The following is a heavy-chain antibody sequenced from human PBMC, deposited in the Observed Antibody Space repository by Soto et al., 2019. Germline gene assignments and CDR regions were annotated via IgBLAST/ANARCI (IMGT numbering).Heavy chain of an antibody. D-gene: IGHD2-21*01. CDR2: ISSNGFST. J-gene: IGHJ6*02. V-gene: IGHV3-64*02. CDR1: GFTFTNYA. Sequence: PGGSLRLCCAASGFTFTNYAFCWVRQAPGKGLEYVSAISSNGFSTYYADSVRGRFTISRDNSKNTVYLQMGSLRAEDTAVYYCARGNEIAYLHFGMDVWGRGTTVTVSS. CDR3: ARGNEIAYLHFGMDV.